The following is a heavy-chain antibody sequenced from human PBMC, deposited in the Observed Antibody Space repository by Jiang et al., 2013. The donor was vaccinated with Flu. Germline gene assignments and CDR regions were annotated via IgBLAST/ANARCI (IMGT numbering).Heavy chain of an antibody. CDR3: ARDGVIMVQGLYHYGMDV. CDR1: FTEYA. D-gene: IGHD3-10*01. V-gene: IGHV7-4-1*02. CDR2: INTSTGNP. J-gene: IGHJ6*02. Sequence: FTEYAMNWVRQAPGQGLEWLGWINTSTGNPTYAQGFTGRLVLSLDTSVSTAYLQISSLKAEDTAVYYCARDGVIMVQGLYHYGMDVWGQGTTVTVSS.